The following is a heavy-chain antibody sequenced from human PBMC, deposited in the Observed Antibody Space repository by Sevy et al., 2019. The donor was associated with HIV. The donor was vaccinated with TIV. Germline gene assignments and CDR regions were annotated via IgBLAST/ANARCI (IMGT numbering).Heavy chain of an antibody. CDR1: GSTVNPYA. CDR2: INNSGGST. J-gene: IGHJ4*02. CDR3: VKERVGYISSWYYFDY. V-gene: IGHV3-23*01. Sequence: GGSLRLSCVASGSTVNPYAMSWVRQAPGEGLEWVAVINNSGGSTDYADSVRGRFSISRDNPNVYLEMNSLRVEDTAVYYCVKERVGYISSWYYFDYWGQGTLVTVSS. D-gene: IGHD6-13*01.